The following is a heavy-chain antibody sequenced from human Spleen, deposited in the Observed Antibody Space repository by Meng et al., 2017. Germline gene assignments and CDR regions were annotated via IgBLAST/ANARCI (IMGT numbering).Heavy chain of an antibody. CDR2: IYYSGST. CDR1: GGSISSGGYY. V-gene: IGHV4-31*03. CDR3: ARAPPYGSGSLLDY. D-gene: IGHD3-10*01. J-gene: IGHJ4*02. Sequence: SETLSLTCTVSGGSISSGGYYWSWLRQHPGKGLEWIGYIYYSGSTYYNPSLKSRVTISVDTSKNQFSLKLSSVTAADTAVYYCARAPPYGSGSLLDYWGQGTLVTVSS.